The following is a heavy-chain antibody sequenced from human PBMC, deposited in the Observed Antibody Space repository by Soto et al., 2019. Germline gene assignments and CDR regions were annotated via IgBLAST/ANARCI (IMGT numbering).Heavy chain of an antibody. Sequence: SETLSLTCAVSGGSISSGGYSWSWIRQPPGKGLEWIGYIYHSGSTYYNPSLKSRVTISVDRSKNQFSLKLSSVTAADTAMYYCARLVEWELAYFDYWGQGTLVTVSS. V-gene: IGHV4-30-2*01. J-gene: IGHJ4*02. CDR3: ARLVEWELAYFDY. D-gene: IGHD1-26*01. CDR2: IYHSGST. CDR1: GGSISSGGYS.